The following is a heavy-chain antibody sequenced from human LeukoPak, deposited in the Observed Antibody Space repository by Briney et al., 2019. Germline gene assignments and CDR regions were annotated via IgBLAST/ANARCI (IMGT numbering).Heavy chain of an antibody. Sequence: GGSLRLSCAGSGFIFSHYTVTWVRQAPGKGLEWVSSINGSGGATLYADSVMGRFTISRDNVKNTVSLQMNNLRAEDTAVYYCARDSLDDYGALDAFDIWGQGTMVTVSS. CDR1: GFIFSHYT. CDR2: INGSGGAT. CDR3: ARDSLDDYGALDAFDI. D-gene: IGHD4-17*01. V-gene: IGHV3-23*01. J-gene: IGHJ3*02.